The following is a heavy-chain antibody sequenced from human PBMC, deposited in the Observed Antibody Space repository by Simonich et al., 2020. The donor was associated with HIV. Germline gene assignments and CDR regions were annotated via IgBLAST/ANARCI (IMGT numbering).Heavy chain of an antibody. CDR2: NNPNSGGT. J-gene: IGHJ4*02. Sequence: QVQLVQSGAEVKKPGASVKVSCKASGYTFPGYYMHWVRQAPGQGLEWTGGNNPNSGGTNYAQKFKGRVTMTRDTSISTAYMELSRLRSDDTAVYYCARVSTVTHGDDWGQGTLVTVSS. D-gene: IGHD4-17*01. CDR1: GYTFPGYY. V-gene: IGHV1-2*02. CDR3: ARVSTVTHGDD.